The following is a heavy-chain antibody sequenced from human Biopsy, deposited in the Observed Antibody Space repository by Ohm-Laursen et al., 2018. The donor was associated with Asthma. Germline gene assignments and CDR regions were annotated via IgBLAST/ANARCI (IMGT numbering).Heavy chain of an antibody. J-gene: IGHJ6*02. Sequence: SEKVSCKAPGGTFSNFGIRCARQAPGQGLEWLVGIMMVFGTTNYAQKFQGRVTITADESTSTAYMEVTSLRSEDTAIYYRARCQVGYSSGWSLLLKKIYYSGMDVWGQGTAVTVSS. CDR1: GGTFSNFG. CDR3: ARCQVGYSSGWSLLLKKIYYSGMDV. V-gene: IGHV1-69*13. CDR2: IMMVFGTT. D-gene: IGHD6-19*01.